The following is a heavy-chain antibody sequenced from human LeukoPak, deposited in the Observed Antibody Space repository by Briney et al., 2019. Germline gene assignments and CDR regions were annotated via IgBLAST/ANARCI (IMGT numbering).Heavy chain of an antibody. CDR2: IYYSGST. J-gene: IGHJ5*02. CDR3: ARQRAAAGRGWFDP. D-gene: IGHD6-13*01. CDR1: GGSISSSSYY. V-gene: IGHV4-39*01. Sequence: SETLSLTCTVSGGSISSSSYYWGWIRQPPGKGLEWIGSIYYSGSTYYNPPLKSRVTISVDTSKNQFSLKLSSVTAADTAVYYCARQRAAAGRGWFDPWGQGTLVTVSS.